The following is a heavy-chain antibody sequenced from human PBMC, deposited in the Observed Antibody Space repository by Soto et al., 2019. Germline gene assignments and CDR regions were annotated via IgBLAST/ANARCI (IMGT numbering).Heavy chain of an antibody. D-gene: IGHD1-20*01. V-gene: IGHV3-23*01. CDR2: ISTSGHLT. J-gene: IGHJ3*02. Sequence: GGSLRLSCAASGFTFSSYAMSWVRQAPGKGLEWVSAISTSGHLTYYTDSVKGRFTISRDNSKSTLYLQMNSLRAEDTALYYCVKEVYNWKAFDIWGQGTMVTVSS. CDR3: VKEVYNWKAFDI. CDR1: GFTFSSYA.